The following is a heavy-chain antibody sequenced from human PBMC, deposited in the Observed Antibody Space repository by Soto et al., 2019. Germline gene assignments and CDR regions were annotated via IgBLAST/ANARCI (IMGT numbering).Heavy chain of an antibody. D-gene: IGHD6-13*01. Sequence: SETLSLTCAVYGGSFSGYYWSWIRQPPGKGLEWIGEINHSGSTNYNPSLKSRVTISVDTSKNQFSLKLSSVTAADTAVYYCATQLADTYYFDDWGQGTLVTVSS. CDR3: ATQLADTYYFDD. CDR2: INHSGST. J-gene: IGHJ4*02. V-gene: IGHV4-34*01. CDR1: GGSFSGYY.